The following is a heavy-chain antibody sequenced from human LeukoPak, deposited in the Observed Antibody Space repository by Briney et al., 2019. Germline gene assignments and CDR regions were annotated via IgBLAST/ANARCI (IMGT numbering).Heavy chain of an antibody. V-gene: IGHV4-38-2*02. Sequence: PSETLSLTCTVSGYSISSGYYWGWIRQPPGKGLEWIGSIYHSGSTYYNASLKSQVSISIDTSKNQFSLRLTSVTAADTAVYYCARGTVNPCDYWGQGILVTVSS. CDR2: IYHSGST. J-gene: IGHJ4*02. CDR1: GYSISSGYY. CDR3: ARGTVNPCDY. D-gene: IGHD3-10*01.